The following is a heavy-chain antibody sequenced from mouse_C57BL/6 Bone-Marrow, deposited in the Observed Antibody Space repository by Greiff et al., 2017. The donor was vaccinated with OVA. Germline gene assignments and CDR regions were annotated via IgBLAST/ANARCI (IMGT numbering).Heavy chain of an antibody. J-gene: IGHJ3*01. Sequence: QVQLQQPGTELVKPGASVKLSCKASGYTFTSYWMHWVKQRPGQGLEWIGEIFPGSGSTYYNEKFKGKATLTVDTSSSTAYMQLSSLTSEDSAVYFCARTLTGSWFAYWGQGTLVTVSA. D-gene: IGHD4-1*01. CDR1: GYTFTSYW. V-gene: IGHV1-53*01. CDR2: IFPGSGST. CDR3: ARTLTGSWFAY.